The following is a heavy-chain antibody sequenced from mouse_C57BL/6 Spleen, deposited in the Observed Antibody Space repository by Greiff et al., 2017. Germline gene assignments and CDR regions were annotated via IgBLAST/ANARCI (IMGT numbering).Heavy chain of an antibody. J-gene: IGHJ2*01. CDR3: TLAYDYDGHYFDY. V-gene: IGHV6-3*01. CDR2: IRLKSDNYAT. D-gene: IGHD2-4*01. CDR1: GFTFSNYW. Sequence: EVMLVESGGGLVQPGGSMKLSCVASGFTFSNYWMNWVRQSPEKGLEWVAQIRLKSDNYATHYAESVKGRFTISREYSKSSVYLQMNNLRAEDTGIYYCTLAYDYDGHYFDYWGQGTTLTVSA.